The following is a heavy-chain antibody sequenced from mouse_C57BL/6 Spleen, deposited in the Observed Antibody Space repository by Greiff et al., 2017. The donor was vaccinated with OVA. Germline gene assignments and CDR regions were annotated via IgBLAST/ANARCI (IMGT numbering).Heavy chain of an antibody. CDR1: GYAFSSSW. V-gene: IGHV1-82*01. Sequence: VQLQQSGPELVKPGASVKISCKASGYAFSSSWMNWVKQRPGKGLEWIGRIYPGDGDTNYNGKFKGKATLTADKSSSTAYMQLSSLTSEDSAVYFCARWGTTVVDYFDDWGQGTTLTVSS. CDR3: ARWGTTVVDYFDD. CDR2: IYPGDGDT. J-gene: IGHJ2*01. D-gene: IGHD1-1*01.